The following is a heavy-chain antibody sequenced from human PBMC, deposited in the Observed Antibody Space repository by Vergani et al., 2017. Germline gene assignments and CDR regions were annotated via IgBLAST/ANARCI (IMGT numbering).Heavy chain of an antibody. CDR2: ISSSSSTI. Sequence: EVQLVESGGGLVQPGGSLRLSCAASGFTFSSYSMNWVRQAPGKGLEWVSYISSSSSTIYYADSVKGRFTISRDNAKNSLYLQMNSLRAEDTAVYYCASDTPFGGYYGMDVWGQGTTVTVSS. J-gene: IGHJ6*02. CDR1: GFTFSSYS. CDR3: ASDTPFGGYYGMDV. V-gene: IGHV3-48*04. D-gene: IGHD3-10*01.